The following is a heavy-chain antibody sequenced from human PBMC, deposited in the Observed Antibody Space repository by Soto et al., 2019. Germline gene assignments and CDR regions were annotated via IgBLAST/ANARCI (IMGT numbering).Heavy chain of an antibody. CDR2: ISAYNGNT. CDR3: ARDNTMLEVVPGYLFAY. D-gene: IGHD3-10*02. V-gene: IGHV1-18*01. CDR1: GYTFTSYG. J-gene: IGHJ4*02. Sequence: GASVKVSCKASGYTFTSYGISWVRQAPGQGLEWMGWISAYNGNTNYAQKLQGRVTMTTDTSTSTAYMELRSLRSDDTAVYYCARDNTMLEVVPGYLFAYGGQGTLVTASA.